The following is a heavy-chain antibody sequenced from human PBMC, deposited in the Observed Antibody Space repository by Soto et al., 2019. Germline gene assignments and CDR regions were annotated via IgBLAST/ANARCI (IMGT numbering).Heavy chain of an antibody. D-gene: IGHD1-20*01. CDR3: ARLAPRYRIRDYNYHSLDF. V-gene: IGHV4-59*02. J-gene: IGHJ6*02. Sequence: SETLSLTSTVSGGSVSNYYWTWIRQPPGKGLEWISYINYSGSTDHSPSLKSRVTISLDTSKNQFSLRLISVTAADTAVYYCARLAPRYRIRDYNYHSLDFWGQGTTVTVSS. CDR2: INYSGST. CDR1: GGSVSNYY.